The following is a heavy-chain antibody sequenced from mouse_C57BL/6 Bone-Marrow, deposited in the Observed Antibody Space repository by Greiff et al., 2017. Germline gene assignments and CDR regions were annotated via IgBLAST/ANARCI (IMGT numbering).Heavy chain of an antibody. CDR2: IRSKSNNYAT. J-gene: IGHJ4*01. Sequence: EVMLVESGGGLVQPKGSLKLSCAASGFSFNTYAMNWVRQAPGKGLEWVARIRSKSNNYATYYADSVKDRFTISRDDSESMLYLQMNNLKTEDTAMYYCVRHPQNAMDYWGQGTSVTVSS. CDR3: VRHPQNAMDY. CDR1: GFSFNTYA. V-gene: IGHV10-1*01.